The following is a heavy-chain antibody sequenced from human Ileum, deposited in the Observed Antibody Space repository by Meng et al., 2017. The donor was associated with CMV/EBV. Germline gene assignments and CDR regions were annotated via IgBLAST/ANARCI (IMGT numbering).Heavy chain of an antibody. J-gene: IGHJ5*02. D-gene: IGHD3-10*01. CDR3: ARDSYHYGSSTYNWFDP. CDR1: GDSISTYW. CDR2: IHHSGTT. V-gene: IGHV4-59*01. Sequence: GSLRLSCTVSGDSISTYWWSWIRQSPGKGLEWIGYIHHSGTTNHNPSLRSRVIMSVDTSNNQFSLKLTSVTAADTAVYYCARDSYHYGSSTYNWFDPWGQGILVTGYS.